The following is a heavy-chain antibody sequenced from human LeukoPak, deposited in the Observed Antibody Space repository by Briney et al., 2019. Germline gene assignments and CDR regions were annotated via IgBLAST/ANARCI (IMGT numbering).Heavy chain of an antibody. V-gene: IGHV3-21*01. CDR2: ISSSSSYI. CDR1: GFTFSSYW. J-gene: IGHJ3*02. Sequence: GGSLRLSCAASGFTFSSYWMSWVRQAPGKGLEWVSSISSSSSYIYYADSVRGRFTISRDNAKNSLYLQMNSLRAEDTAVYYCARGGRVDAFDIWGQGTMVTVSS. CDR3: ARGGRVDAFDI.